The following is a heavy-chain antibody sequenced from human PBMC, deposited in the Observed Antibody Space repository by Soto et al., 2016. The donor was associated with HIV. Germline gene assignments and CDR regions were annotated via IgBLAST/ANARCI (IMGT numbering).Heavy chain of an antibody. Sequence: EVQLVESGGGLVQPGGSLRLSCAASGSTFGYYDMHWVRQATAKGLEWVSTIGTAGDTYYPGSVKGRFTISRENAKNSLYLQMNSLRAGDTAVYYCARGRRLYGDYRFDFWGQGTLVTVSS. D-gene: IGHD4-17*01. CDR2: IGTAGDT. V-gene: IGHV3-13*04. J-gene: IGHJ4*02. CDR1: GSTFGYYD. CDR3: ARGRRLYGDYRFDF.